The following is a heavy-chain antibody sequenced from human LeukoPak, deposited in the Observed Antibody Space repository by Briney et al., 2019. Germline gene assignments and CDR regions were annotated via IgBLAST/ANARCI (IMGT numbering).Heavy chain of an antibody. CDR1: GYSFTSYW. CDR2: IYPGDSDT. D-gene: IGHD1-26*01. V-gene: IGHV5-51*01. Sequence: GESLKISCKGSGYSFTSYWIGWVRQMPGKGLEWMGIIYPGDSDTRYSPSFQGQVTIPADKSISTAYLQWSSLKASDTAMYYCARHGSGSYDYYYYGMDVWGQGTTVTVSS. J-gene: IGHJ6*02. CDR3: ARHGSGSYDYYYYGMDV.